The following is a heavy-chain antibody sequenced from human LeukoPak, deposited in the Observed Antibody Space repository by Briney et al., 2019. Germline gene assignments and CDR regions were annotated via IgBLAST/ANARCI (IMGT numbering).Heavy chain of an antibody. CDR2: IRSKANSYAT. V-gene: IGHV3-73*01. CDR3: TRHRDDFWSGWSSAFDI. D-gene: IGHD3-3*01. J-gene: IGHJ3*02. CDR1: GFTFSGSA. Sequence: PGGSLRLSCAASGFTFSGSAMHWVRQASGKGLEWVGRIRSKANSYATAYAASVKGRFTISRDDSKNTAYLQMNSLKTEDTAVYYCTRHRDDFWSGWSSAFDIWGQGTMVTVSS.